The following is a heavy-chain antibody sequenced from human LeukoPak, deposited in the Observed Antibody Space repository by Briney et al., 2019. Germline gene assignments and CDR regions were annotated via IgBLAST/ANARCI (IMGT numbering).Heavy chain of an antibody. V-gene: IGHV3-30*02. J-gene: IGHJ4*02. Sequence: GGSLRLSCAASGFTFSSYGMYWVRQAPGKGLEWVAFTRYDGSNKYYADSVKGRFTISRDNSKNTLYLKMNSLRAEDTAVYYCARGDSSGWYWGRYFDYWGQGTLVTVSS. CDR1: GFTFSSYG. CDR2: TRYDGSNK. CDR3: ARGDSSGWYWGRYFDY. D-gene: IGHD6-19*01.